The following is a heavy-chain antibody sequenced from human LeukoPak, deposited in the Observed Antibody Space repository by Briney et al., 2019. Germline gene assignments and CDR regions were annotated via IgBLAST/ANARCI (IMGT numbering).Heavy chain of an antibody. CDR3: AKNYHNKDDSDYYLPGH. V-gene: IGHV3-30*18. CDR1: RFTFTSYA. J-gene: IGHJ4*02. CDR2: ISRDGNTK. Sequence: GGSLRLSCAVSRFTFTSYAMHWVRQTPGKGLEWVAVISRDGNTKYYADFVKGRFTISRDNSNNMLYLEMNSLTTEDTAVYYCAKNYHNKDDSDYYLPGHWGQGTLVTVSS. D-gene: IGHD3-22*01.